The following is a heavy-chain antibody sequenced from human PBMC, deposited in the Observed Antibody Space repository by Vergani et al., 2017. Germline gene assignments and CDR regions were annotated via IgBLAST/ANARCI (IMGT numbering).Heavy chain of an antibody. V-gene: IGHV1-69*09. J-gene: IGHJ4*02. Sequence: QVQLVQSGAEVKKPGASVKVSCKASGYTFTGYYMHWVRQAPGQGLEWMGRIIPILGIANYAQKFQGKVTITADKSTSTGYMELSSLSSEDTAVYYCASQLETQYYFDYWGQGTLVTVS. CDR2: IIPILGIA. CDR1: GYTFTGYY. D-gene: IGHD1-1*01. CDR3: ASQLETQYYFDY.